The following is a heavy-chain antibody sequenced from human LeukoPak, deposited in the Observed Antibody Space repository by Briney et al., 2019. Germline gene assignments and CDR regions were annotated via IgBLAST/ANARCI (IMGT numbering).Heavy chain of an antibody. CDR3: AKSGLNRFDY. V-gene: IGHV3-23*01. J-gene: IGHJ4*02. CDR2: ISGSGGST. D-gene: IGHD2-15*01. CDR1: GFTFSSYG. Sequence: GGTLRLSCAASGFTFSSYGMSWVRQAPGKGLEWVSAISGSGGSTYYADSVKGRFTISRDKSKNTLYLQMNSLRAEDTAAYYCAKSGLNRFDYWGQGTLVTVSS.